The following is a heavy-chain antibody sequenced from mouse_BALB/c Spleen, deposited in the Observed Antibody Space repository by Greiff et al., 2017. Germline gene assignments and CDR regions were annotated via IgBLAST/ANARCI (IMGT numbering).Heavy chain of an antibody. J-gene: IGHJ1*01. CDR1: GYSFTSYW. D-gene: IGHD2-1*01. CDR2: IYPGNSDT. CDR3: TRSDGNYSVFDV. V-gene: IGHV1-5*01. Sequence: VHVKQSGTVLARPGASVKMSCKASGYSFTSYWMHWVKQRPGQGLEWIGAIYPGNSDTSYNQKFKGKAKLTAVTSASTAYMELSSLTNEDSAVYYCTRSDGNYSVFDVWGAGTTVTVSS.